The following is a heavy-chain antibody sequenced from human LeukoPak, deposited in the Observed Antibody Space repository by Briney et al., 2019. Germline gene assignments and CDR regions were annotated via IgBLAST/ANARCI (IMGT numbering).Heavy chain of an antibody. Sequence: GGSLRLSCAASGFTFSSYAMRWVRQAPGKGLEWVSAISGSGGSTYYADSVKGRFTISRDNSKNTLYLQMNSLRAEDTAVYYCAKGIGYSYGSFIDYWGQGTLVTVSS. CDR3: AKGIGYSYGSFIDY. J-gene: IGHJ4*02. CDR1: GFTFSSYA. D-gene: IGHD5-18*01. CDR2: ISGSGGST. V-gene: IGHV3-23*01.